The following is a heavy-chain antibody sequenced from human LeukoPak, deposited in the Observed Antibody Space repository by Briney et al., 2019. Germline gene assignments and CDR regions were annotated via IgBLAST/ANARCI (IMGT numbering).Heavy chain of an antibody. CDR2: IKEDGSEI. CDR3: AIGVYHYDY. V-gene: IGHV3-7*01. D-gene: IGHD3-3*01. Sequence: GGSLRLSCAASGFTFSSYWMTWAGQAPGKGLEWVANIKEDGSEIYYLDSVKGRFTISRDNTKNSLYLQMNSLRAEDTAVYYCAIGVYHYDYWGQGTLVTVSS. CDR1: GFTFSSYW. J-gene: IGHJ4*02.